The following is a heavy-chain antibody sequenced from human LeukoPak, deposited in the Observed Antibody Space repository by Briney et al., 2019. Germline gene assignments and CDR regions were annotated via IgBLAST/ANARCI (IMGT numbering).Heavy chain of an antibody. V-gene: IGHV4-34*01. Sequence: SETLSVTCAVYGGSFSGYYWSWIRQPPGKGLEWIGEINHSGSTNYDPSLKSRVPISVDTSKNQFSLKLSSVTAADTAVYYCARGGGDSSGYTDYWGQGTLVTVSS. J-gene: IGHJ4*02. CDR1: GGSFSGYY. D-gene: IGHD3-22*01. CDR2: INHSGST. CDR3: ARGGGDSSGYTDY.